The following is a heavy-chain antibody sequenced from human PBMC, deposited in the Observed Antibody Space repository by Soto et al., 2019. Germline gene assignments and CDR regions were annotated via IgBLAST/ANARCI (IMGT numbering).Heavy chain of an antibody. CDR3: ARSLLDEYSSSWRSAYYGMDV. D-gene: IGHD6-13*01. J-gene: IGHJ6*02. CDR2: INHNSGGT. Sequence: QVQLVQSGAEVKKPGASVKVSCKASGFTFSAYYIYWVRQAPGQGLEWIGWINHNSGGTNNAQKFQGRIKMQRDTSTSTVYMELGALIPDDSAVYYCARSLLDEYSSSWRSAYYGMDVWGQGTTVTVSS. CDR1: GFTFSAYY. V-gene: IGHV1-2*02.